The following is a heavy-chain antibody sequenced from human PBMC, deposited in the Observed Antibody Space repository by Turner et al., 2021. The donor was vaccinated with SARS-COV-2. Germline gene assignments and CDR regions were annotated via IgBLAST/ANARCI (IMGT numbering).Heavy chain of an antibody. CDR1: GFTFNNYW. Sequence: EVQLEESGGGLVQPGGSLRLSCAASGFTFNNYWMTWVRQAPGEGLEWVANIKEDGSEKYYVASVKGRFTISRDNAKNSMYLQMNTLRAEDTAVYYCARPYSSGWYINFIFWGQGTLVTVSS. CDR2: IKEDGSEK. D-gene: IGHD6-19*01. V-gene: IGHV3-7*01. CDR3: ARPYSSGWYINFIF. J-gene: IGHJ1*01.